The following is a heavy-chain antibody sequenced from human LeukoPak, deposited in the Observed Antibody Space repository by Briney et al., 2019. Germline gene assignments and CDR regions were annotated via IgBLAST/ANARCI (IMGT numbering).Heavy chain of an antibody. Sequence: ASVKVSCKASGYTFTSYDINWVRQATGQALEWMGWMYPNSGNTGYAQKFQGRVTMTRNTSISTAYMELSSLRSEDTAVYYCARGLYGSGSYYILSLRSYYYYMDVWGKGTTVTISS. CDR1: GYTFTSYD. D-gene: IGHD3-10*01. CDR3: ARGLYGSGSYYILSLRSYYYYMDV. V-gene: IGHV1-8*01. J-gene: IGHJ6*03. CDR2: MYPNSGNT.